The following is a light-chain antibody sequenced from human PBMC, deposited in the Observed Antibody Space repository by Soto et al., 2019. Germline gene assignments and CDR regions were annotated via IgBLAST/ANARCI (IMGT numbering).Light chain of an antibody. J-gene: IGKJ4*01. CDR2: GAS. CDR3: QQYSSRPLT. V-gene: IGKV3-15*01. Sequence: EIVMTQSPATLSVSPGERATLSCRASQSVSSSQLAWYQQKPGQSPRLLIYGASTRVTGIPARFSGSGSGTEFTLTISSLQSEDFAVYYCQQYSSRPLTFGGGTKVEIK. CDR1: QSVSSSQ.